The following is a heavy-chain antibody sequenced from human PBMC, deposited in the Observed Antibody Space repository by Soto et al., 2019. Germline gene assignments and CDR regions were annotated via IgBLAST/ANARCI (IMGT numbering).Heavy chain of an antibody. Sequence: QVQLVQSGAEVKKPGASVKVSCNAYGYTFTSYDINWVRQATGKGLEWMGRMNPNSGNTGYAQKFQGRVTMTRNTSISTAYMELSSLRSEDTAVYYCARWPDGYYYYGMDVWGQGTTVTVSS. CDR3: ARWPDGYYYYGMDV. V-gene: IGHV1-8*01. CDR1: GYTFTSYD. J-gene: IGHJ6*02. CDR2: MNPNSGNT.